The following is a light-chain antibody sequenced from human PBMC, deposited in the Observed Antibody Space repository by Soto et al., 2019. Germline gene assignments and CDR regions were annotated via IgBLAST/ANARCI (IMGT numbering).Light chain of an antibody. CDR1: QSINTW. V-gene: IGKV1-5*03. CDR3: QQYNSFLFT. CDR2: QAS. J-gene: IGKJ3*01. Sequence: DIQMTQSPSTLSASVGDRVTITCRASQSINTWLAWYQQKPGRAPKLLIYQASNLESGVPSRFSGSGSGTEFTLTICSLQPDDFATYYCQQYNSFLFTFGPGTKVDIK.